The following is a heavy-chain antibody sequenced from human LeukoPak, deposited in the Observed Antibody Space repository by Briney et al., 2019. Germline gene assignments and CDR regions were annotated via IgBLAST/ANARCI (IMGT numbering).Heavy chain of an antibody. CDR3: ARDDDTNSQYSRLNY. D-gene: IGHD2-8*01. CDR2: IWWDGSKE. J-gene: IGHJ4*02. V-gene: IGHV3-33*01. Sequence: GGYLRLSCAASGFTLTTNGMHWVRQAPGKGLEWVAVIWWDGSKEFYADSVKGRFIISGDISKNTLYLEMSSLRAEDTAVYYCARDDDTNSQYSRLNYWGQGTLVTVSS. CDR1: GFTLTTNG.